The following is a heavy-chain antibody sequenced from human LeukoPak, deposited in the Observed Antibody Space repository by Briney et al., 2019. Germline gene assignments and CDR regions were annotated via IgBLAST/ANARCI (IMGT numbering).Heavy chain of an antibody. CDR2: IKRDGGDK. CDR1: GFTFSSFW. V-gene: IGHV3-7*05. D-gene: IGHD2-2*02. J-gene: IGHJ1*01. CDR3: ARGDEYTTSP. Sequence: PGGSLRLSCAASGFTFSSFWMSWVRQAPGKGLEWVANIKRDGGDKYYVDSVKGRFSISRDNAKNSLYLHMNSLRAEDTAVYYCARGDEYTTSPWGQVTLVTVSS.